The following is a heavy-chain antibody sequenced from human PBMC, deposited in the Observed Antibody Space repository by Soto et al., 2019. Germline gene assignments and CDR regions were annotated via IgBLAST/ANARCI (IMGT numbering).Heavy chain of an antibody. Sequence: YWGWIRQPPGKGLEWIGSIYYSGSTYYNPSLKSRVTISVDTSKNQFSLKLSSVTAADTAVYYCATTPSYDSSGYYHPTIDYWGQGTLVTVSS. CDR2: IYYSGST. CDR1: Y. CDR3: ATTPSYDSSGYYHPTIDY. D-gene: IGHD3-22*01. J-gene: IGHJ4*02. V-gene: IGHV4-39*01.